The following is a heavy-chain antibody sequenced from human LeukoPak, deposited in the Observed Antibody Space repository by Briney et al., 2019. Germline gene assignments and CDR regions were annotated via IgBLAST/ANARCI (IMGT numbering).Heavy chain of an antibody. CDR3: AKDRSSGGSCYNY. D-gene: IGHD2-15*01. CDR2: ISGSGGST. Sequence: GGSLRLSCAASGFTFSSYAMCWVRQAPGKGLEWVSVISGSGGSTYYADSVKGRFTISRDNSKNTLYLQMNSLRAEDTAVYYCAKDRSSGGSCYNYWGQGTLVTVSS. V-gene: IGHV3-23*01. CDR1: GFTFSSYA. J-gene: IGHJ4*02.